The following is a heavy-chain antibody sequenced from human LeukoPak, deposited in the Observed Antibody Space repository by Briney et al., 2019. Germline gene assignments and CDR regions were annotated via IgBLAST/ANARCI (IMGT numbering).Heavy chain of an antibody. J-gene: IGHJ4*02. CDR1: RDTFISNH. CDR2: INPSGGDT. D-gene: IGHD1-26*01. Sequence: GASVKVSCKASRDTFISNHMHWVRQAPGQGLEWMGIINPSGGDTTYAQKFQGRVTMTRDMSTSTVYMELSSLRSEDTAVYYCAREGALRVADYWGQGTLVTVSS. CDR3: AREGALRVADY. V-gene: IGHV1-46*01.